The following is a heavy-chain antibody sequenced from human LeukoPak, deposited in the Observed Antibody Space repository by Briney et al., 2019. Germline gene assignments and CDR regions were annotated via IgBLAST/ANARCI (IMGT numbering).Heavy chain of an antibody. Sequence: GGSLRLSCAASGFTFSSYSMNWVRQAPGKGLEWVSYISSSSSTIYYADSVKGRFTISRDNAKNSLYLQMNSLRDEDTAVYYCAREESGPAAIIASPATYYYGMDVWGQGTTVTVSS. D-gene: IGHD2-2*01. J-gene: IGHJ6*02. V-gene: IGHV3-48*02. CDR3: AREESGPAAIIASPATYYYGMDV. CDR1: GFTFSSYS. CDR2: ISSSSSTI.